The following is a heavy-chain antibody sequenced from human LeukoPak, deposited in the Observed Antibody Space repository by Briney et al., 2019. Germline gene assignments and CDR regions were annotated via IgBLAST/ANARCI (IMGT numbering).Heavy chain of an antibody. CDR3: ARGGDGYNSPFDY. CDR2: ISGSSSYI. J-gene: IGHJ4*02. D-gene: IGHD5-24*01. V-gene: IGHV3-21*01. CDR1: GFTLSSYS. Sequence: GGSLRLSCAASGFTLSSYSMNWVRQAPGKGLEWVSSISGSSSYIYYADSVKGRFTISRDNAKNSLYLQMNSLRAEDTAVYYCARGGDGYNSPFDYWGQGTPVTVSS.